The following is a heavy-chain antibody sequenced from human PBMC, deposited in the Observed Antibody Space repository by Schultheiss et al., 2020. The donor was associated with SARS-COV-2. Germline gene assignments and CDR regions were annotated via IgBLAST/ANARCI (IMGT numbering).Heavy chain of an antibody. CDR1: GYDFATHW. D-gene: IGHD2-15*01. V-gene: IGHV5-51*01. CDR2: VYPSDSDT. J-gene: IGHJ4*02. Sequence: GGSLRLSCKGSGYDFATHWIAWVRQMPGKGLEWMGIVYPSDSDTRYSPSFQGQVAISADKSINTAYLQWTSLKTSDSAIYFCARPARATGTYYYWGQGTLVTVSS. CDR3: ARPARATGTYYY.